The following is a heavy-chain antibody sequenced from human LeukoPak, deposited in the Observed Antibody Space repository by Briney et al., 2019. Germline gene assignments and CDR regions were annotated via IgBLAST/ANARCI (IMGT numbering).Heavy chain of an antibody. CDR3: AKVGYSYGIDY. V-gene: IGHV3-30*18. J-gene: IGHJ4*02. CDR2: ISYDGSNK. Sequence: GGSLRLSCAASGFTFSSCGMHWVRQAPGKGLEWVAVISYDGSNKYYADSVKGRFTISRDNSKNTLYLQMNSLRAEDTAVYYCAKVGYSYGIDYWGQGTLVTVSS. CDR1: GFTFSSCG. D-gene: IGHD5-18*01.